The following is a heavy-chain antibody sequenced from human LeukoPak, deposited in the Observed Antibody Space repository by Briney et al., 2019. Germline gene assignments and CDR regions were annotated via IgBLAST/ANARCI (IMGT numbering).Heavy chain of an antibody. D-gene: IGHD1-26*01. CDR1: GFTFSGHH. CDR2: IRKKASSYTT. J-gene: IGHJ4*02. V-gene: IGHV3-72*01. CDR3: VRAGRGFDY. Sequence: GGSLRLSCAASGFTFSGHHMDWVRQAPGKGLEWVGRIRKKASSYTTEYAASVKGRFTISRDDSKNSLYLQMNSLKTEDTAVYYCVRAGRGFDYWGQGTLVTVSS.